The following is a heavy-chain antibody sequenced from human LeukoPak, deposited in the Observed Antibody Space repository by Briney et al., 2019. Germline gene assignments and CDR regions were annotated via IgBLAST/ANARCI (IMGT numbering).Heavy chain of an antibody. CDR2: LDPEGGGL. CDR1: GNSLIYLS. Sequence: GASVKVSCKVSGNSLIYLSMHWVRQAPGKGLEWLGGLDPEGGGLIYAQHLQGRVIMTEDTSTDTGYMDLKSQKSEDTGVYYCASVFPQRGYYYMDVWGTGTTVTV. V-gene: IGHV1-24*01. J-gene: IGHJ6*03. CDR3: ASVFPQRGYYYMDV. D-gene: IGHD6-25*01.